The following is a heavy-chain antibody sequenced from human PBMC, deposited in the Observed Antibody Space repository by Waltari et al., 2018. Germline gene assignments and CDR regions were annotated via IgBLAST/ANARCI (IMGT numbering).Heavy chain of an antibody. CDR2: IYHSGST. Sequence: QVQLQESGPGLVKPSETLSLTCAVSGYSISSGYYWGWIRQPPGKGLEWIGSIYHSGSTYYNPSLKSRVTISVDTSKNQFSLKLSSVTAADTAVYYCAREYIVLMVYARGWFDPWGQGTLVTVSS. CDR3: AREYIVLMVYARGWFDP. V-gene: IGHV4-38-2*02. D-gene: IGHD2-8*01. CDR1: GYSISSGYY. J-gene: IGHJ5*02.